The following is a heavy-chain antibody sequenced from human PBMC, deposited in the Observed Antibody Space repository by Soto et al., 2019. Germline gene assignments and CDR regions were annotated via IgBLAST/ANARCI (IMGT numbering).Heavy chain of an antibody. V-gene: IGHV4-59*01. CDR2: IYYSGST. J-gene: IGHJ4*02. CDR3: ARSIAVADYFDY. CDR1: GGSISSYY. Sequence: SETLSLTCTVSGGSISSYYWSWIRQPPGKGLEWIGYIYYSGSTNYNPSLKSRVTISVDTSKNQFSLKLSSVTAADTAVYYCARSIAVADYFDYWGQGTLVTVSS. D-gene: IGHD6-19*01.